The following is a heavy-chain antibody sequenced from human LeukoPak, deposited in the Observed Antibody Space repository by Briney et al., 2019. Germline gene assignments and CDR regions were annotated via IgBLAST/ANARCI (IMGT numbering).Heavy chain of an antibody. D-gene: IGHD5-24*01. CDR3: ARHMATPGTRGFDS. CDR2: IYLGGKT. V-gene: IGHV4-4*02. J-gene: IGHJ4*02. Sequence: SETLSLTCAVSGRSISSANWWSWVRQPPGKGLEWIGEIYLGGKTNYNPSLKSRVTISIDTSKNQFSLKLISVTAADTALYYCARHMATPGTRGFDSWGQGTLVTVSS. CDR1: GRSISSANW.